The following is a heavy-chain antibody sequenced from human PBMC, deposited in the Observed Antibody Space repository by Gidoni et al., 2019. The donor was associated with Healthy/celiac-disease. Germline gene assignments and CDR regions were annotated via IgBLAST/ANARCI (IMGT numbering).Heavy chain of an antibody. CDR3: AKNVLLWSDPKNWFDP. CDR2: SSGSGGST. J-gene: IGHJ5*02. Sequence: EVQLLESGGGLVQPGGSLILSCAASGFTFSSFAMSWVRQAHGKGLEWVSASSGSGGSTYYADSVKGRFTISRDNSKNTLYLQMNSLRAEDTAVYYCAKNVLLWSDPKNWFDPWGQGTLVTVSS. V-gene: IGHV3-23*01. D-gene: IGHD3-10*01. CDR1: GFTFSSFA.